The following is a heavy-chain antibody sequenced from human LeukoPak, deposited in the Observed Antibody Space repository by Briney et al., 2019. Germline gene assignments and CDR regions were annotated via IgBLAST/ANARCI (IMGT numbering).Heavy chain of an antibody. D-gene: IGHD1-7*01. CDR2: TYYRSKWYN. J-gene: IGHJ6*03. CDR3: ARALVSGITGTGYYYMDV. Sequence: SQTLSLTCAISGDSVSSNSAAWNWIRQSPSRGLEWLGRTYYRSKWYNDYAVSVKSRITINPDTSKNQFSLQLNSVTPEDTAVYYCARALVSGITGTGYYYMDVWGKGTTVTVSS. V-gene: IGHV6-1*01. CDR1: GDSVSSNSAA.